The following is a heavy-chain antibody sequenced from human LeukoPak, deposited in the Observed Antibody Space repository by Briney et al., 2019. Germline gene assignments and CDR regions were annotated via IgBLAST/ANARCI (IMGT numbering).Heavy chain of an antibody. CDR3: AKDPIMARYSYTGETGDY. V-gene: IGHV3-30-3*01. CDR1: GFTFSSYA. J-gene: IGHJ4*02. CDR2: ISYDGSNK. D-gene: IGHD5-18*01. Sequence: PGGSLRLSCAASGFTFSSYAMHWVRQAPGKGLEWVAVISYDGSNKYYADSVKGRFTISRDNSKNTLYLQMNSLRAEDTAVYYCAKDPIMARYSYTGETGDYWGQGTLVTVSS.